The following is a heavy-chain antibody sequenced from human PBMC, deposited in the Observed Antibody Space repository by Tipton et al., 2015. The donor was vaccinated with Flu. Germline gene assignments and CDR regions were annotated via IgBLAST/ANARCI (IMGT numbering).Heavy chain of an antibody. J-gene: IGHJ6*02. CDR3: AKGGYGDYRQYGMDV. V-gene: IGHV3-9*01. Sequence: CAASGFTFNDYAMYWVRQAPGKGLEWVAGINWNSDKIAYADSVRGRFTMSRDNAKKSLSLQMNSLRAEDTALYYCAKGGYGDYRQYGMDVWGQGTTVTVSS. CDR1: GFTFNDYA. CDR2: INWNSDKI. D-gene: IGHD4-17*01.